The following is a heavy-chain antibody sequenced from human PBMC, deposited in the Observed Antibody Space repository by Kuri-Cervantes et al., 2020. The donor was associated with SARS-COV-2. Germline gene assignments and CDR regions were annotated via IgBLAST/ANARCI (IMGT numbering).Heavy chain of an antibody. CDR1: GLNSSSYA. J-gene: IGHJ4*02. Sequence: GGSLRLSCAASGLNSSSYAMSWVRQAPGKGLEWVSAISGSGGSTNYADSVKGRFTISRDNSKNTLYLQMNSLRAEDTAVYCCAKDAAYSSGWGTFDYWGQGTLVTVSS. CDR2: ISGSGGST. CDR3: AKDAAYSSGWGTFDY. V-gene: IGHV3-23*01. D-gene: IGHD6-19*01.